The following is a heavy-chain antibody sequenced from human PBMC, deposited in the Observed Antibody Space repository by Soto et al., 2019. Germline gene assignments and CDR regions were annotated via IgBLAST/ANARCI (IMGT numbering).Heavy chain of an antibody. D-gene: IGHD1-26*01. V-gene: IGHV3-73*01. CDR3: TRQREEHSGYYDY. Sequence: GGSLRLSCAASGFTFSDSAMHWVRQASGKGLEWVGRIRSKANSYATAYAASVKGRFTISRDDSKNTAYLQMNSLKTEDTAVDYCTRQREEHSGYYDYWGQGTLVTVSS. CDR2: IRSKANSYAT. J-gene: IGHJ4*02. CDR1: GFTFSDSA.